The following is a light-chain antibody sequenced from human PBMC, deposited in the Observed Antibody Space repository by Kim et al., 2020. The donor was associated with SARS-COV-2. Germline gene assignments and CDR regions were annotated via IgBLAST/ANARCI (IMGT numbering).Light chain of an antibody. CDR3: NSRDSCGNHWV. CDR2: GKN. V-gene: IGLV3-19*01. CDR1: SLRSYY. J-gene: IGLJ3*02. Sequence: LRHTVSITCQGDSLRSYYARCYQQTPGQALVLVIYGKNNRPSGIPDRFSGSSSGNTFSLPLSGSQAEEGAAYYCNSRDSCGNHWVFRGRT.